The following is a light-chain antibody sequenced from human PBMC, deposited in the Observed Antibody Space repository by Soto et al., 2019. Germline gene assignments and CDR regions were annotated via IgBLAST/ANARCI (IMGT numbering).Light chain of an antibody. V-gene: IGLV2-8*01. J-gene: IGLJ3*02. CDR2: EVS. CDR3: SSYAGSNNWV. Sequence: QSALTQPPSASGSPGQSVSISCTGTSSDVGSYNYVSWYQQHPGKAPKLMIYEVSKRPSGVPDRFSGSKSGNTASLTVSGLRAEDEADYYCSSYAGSNNWVFGGGTQLTVL. CDR1: SSDVGSYNY.